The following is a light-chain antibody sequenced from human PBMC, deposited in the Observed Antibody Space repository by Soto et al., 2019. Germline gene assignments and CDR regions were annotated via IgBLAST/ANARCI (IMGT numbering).Light chain of an antibody. Sequence: EIVLTQSPGTLSLSPGETASLSCRASQSVISDFLAWYQQTRGQPPRLLIYDASKRATGSPARFSGSGSGTAFTLTINRVEPEDAAVYYCQQTFHSPRTFGQGTRLEIK. J-gene: IGKJ2*01. CDR3: QQTFHSPRT. V-gene: IGKV3-20*01. CDR2: DAS. CDR1: QSVISDF.